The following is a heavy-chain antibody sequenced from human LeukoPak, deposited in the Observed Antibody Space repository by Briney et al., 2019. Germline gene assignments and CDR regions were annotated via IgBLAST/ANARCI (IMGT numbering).Heavy chain of an antibody. V-gene: IGHV3-74*01. J-gene: IGHJ4*02. D-gene: IGHD2-15*01. CDR3: APLTVVTHTLTDY. Sequence: GGSLRLSCAASGFTFSSYWMHWVRQAPGKGLVWVSRINSDGSSTSYADSVKGRFTISRDNAKNTLYLQMNSLRAEDTAVYYCAPLTVVTHTLTDYWGQGTLVTVSS. CDR1: GFTFSSYW. CDR2: INSDGSST.